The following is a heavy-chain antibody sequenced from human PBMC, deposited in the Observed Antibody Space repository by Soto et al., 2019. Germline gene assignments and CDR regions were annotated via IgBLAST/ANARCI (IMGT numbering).Heavy chain of an antibody. Sequence: TSETLSLTCTVSGGSISSTSYYWGWVRQPPGKGLEWIGSIYYSGRTYCNPSLKSRITISVDTSKNQFSLKLSSVTAEDTAVYYCARLVYCSSTSCPIGDPTNWFDPWGQGTLVTVSS. CDR2: IYYSGRT. J-gene: IGHJ5*02. CDR1: GGSISSTSYY. V-gene: IGHV4-39*01. CDR3: ARLVYCSSTSCPIGDPTNWFDP. D-gene: IGHD2-2*01.